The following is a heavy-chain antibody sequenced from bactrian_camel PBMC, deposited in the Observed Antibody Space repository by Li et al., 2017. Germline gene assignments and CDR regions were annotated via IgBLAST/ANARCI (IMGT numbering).Heavy chain of an antibody. V-gene: IGHV3S6*01. D-gene: IGHD5*01. CDR2: IYRHGDRM. J-gene: IGHJ4*01. Sequence: HVQLVESGGGSVQAGGSLRLSCAASGYTYSTHCMGWFRQAPGKERERVAQIYRHGDRMYYRDSVKGRFTISQDIAKNTLYLQMNNLRPEDTAMYFCAAGCPEGPYGLDDLIGAGRASYWGQGTQVTVS. CDR3: AAGCPEGPYGLDDLIGAGRASY. CDR1: GYTYSTHC.